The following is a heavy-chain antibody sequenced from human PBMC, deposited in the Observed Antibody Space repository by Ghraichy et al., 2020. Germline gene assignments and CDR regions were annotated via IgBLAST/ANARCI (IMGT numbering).Heavy chain of an antibody. CDR1: GFTFSGYS. V-gene: IGHV3-48*02. D-gene: IGHD4-23*01. Sequence: GGSLRLSCAGSGFTFSGYSMNWVRQSPGKGLEWVGYITSSSRSIFYADSVKGRFTISRDNAQNSLYLQMNSLRDEDTAVYYCARGSKLVRFCYYDGMDVWRQGTAVTVSS. CDR2: ITSSSRSI. CDR3: ARGSKLVRFCYYDGMDV. J-gene: IGHJ6*02.